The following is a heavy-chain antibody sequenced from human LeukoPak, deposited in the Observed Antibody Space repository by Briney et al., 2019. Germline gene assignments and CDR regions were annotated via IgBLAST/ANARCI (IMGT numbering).Heavy chain of an antibody. V-gene: IGHV6-1*01. CDR2: TYYRSKWYN. CDR3: AWGTTRMLDI. D-gene: IGHD3-16*01. J-gene: IGHJ3*02. CDR1: GDSVSSNSAT. Sequence: SQTLSLTCAISGDSVSSNSATWNWIRQSPSRGLEWLGRTYYRSKWYNDYAISVESRITINPDTSKNQFSLQLNSVTPEDTAVYYCAWGTTRMLDIWGQGTMVAVSS.